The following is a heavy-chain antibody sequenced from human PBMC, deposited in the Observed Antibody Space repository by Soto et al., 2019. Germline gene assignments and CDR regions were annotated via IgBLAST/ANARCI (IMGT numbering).Heavy chain of an antibody. V-gene: IGHV3-33*01. D-gene: IGHD3-3*01. Sequence: GGSLRLSCAASGFTFSSYGMHWVRQAPGKGLEWVAVIWYDGSNKYHADSVKGRFTISRDNSKNTLYLQMNSLRAEDTAVYYCARMYDFWSGPGSDPRGQGTLVTGSS. CDR2: IWYDGSNK. J-gene: IGHJ5*02. CDR1: GFTFSSYG. CDR3: ARMYDFWSGPGSDP.